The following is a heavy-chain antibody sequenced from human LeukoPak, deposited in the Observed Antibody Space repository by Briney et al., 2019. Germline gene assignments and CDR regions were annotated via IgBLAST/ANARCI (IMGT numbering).Heavy chain of an antibody. D-gene: IGHD6-13*01. V-gene: IGHV1-2*02. J-gene: IGHJ6*03. Sequence: GASVKVSCKASGYTFTGYYMHWVRQAPGQGLEWMGWINPNSGGTNYAQKFQGRVTMTRDTSISTAYMELSRLRSDDTAVYYCARGPIGGSSWYGGWDYYYYYMDVWGKGTTVTVSS. CDR2: INPNSGGT. CDR1: GYTFTGYY. CDR3: ARGPIGGSSWYGGWDYYYYYMDV.